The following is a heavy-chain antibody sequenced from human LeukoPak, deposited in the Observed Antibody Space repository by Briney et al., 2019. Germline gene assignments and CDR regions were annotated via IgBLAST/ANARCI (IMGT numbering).Heavy chain of an antibody. CDR3: VKRELGYCSSTSCYDS. CDR2: ISSNGGIT. J-gene: IGHJ5*01. V-gene: IGHV3-64D*06. CDR1: GFTFSNYA. Sequence: GGSLRLSCSASGFTFSNYAMHWVRQAPGKGLEYVSAISSNGGITYYADSVKGRFTISRDNSKSALYLQMSNLRAEDTAVYYCVKRELGYCSSTSCYDSWGQGTLVTVSS. D-gene: IGHD2-2*01.